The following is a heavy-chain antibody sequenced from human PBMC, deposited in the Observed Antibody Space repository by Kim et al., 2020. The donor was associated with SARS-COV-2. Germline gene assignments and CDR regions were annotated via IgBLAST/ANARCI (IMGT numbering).Heavy chain of an antibody. CDR1: GFSLDDYA. CDR2: ISGDGATT. J-gene: IGHJ4*02. Sequence: GSLRLSCAASGFSLDDYAMHWVRQAPGKGLEWVSLISGDGATTYYAESVKGRFTISRDNSKNSLYLQMNSLRTEDTALYYCARDSGANYYDSSGYFFKWGQGTLVTVSS. D-gene: IGHD3-22*01. CDR3: ARDSGANYYDSSGYFFK. V-gene: IGHV3-43*02.